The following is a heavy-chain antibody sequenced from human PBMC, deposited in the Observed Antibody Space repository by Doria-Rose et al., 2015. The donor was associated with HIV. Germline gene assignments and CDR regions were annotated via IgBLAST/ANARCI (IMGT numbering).Heavy chain of an antibody. CDR3: AREDRNLLHFYELGSYSTGIRGFDY. J-gene: IGHJ4*02. V-gene: IGHV4-34*01. Sequence: QVQLQQWGAGLLKPSETLSLTCAIYGGSFSDYHWNWIRQPPGKGLEWIGEVNLSGTTNYNASLKSRVNITVDTSKNQFSLKLSSLTAADTAVYYCAREDRNLLHFYELGSYSTGIRGFDYWGQGTLVTVSS. D-gene: IGHD3-10*01. CDR2: VNLSGTT. CDR1: GGSFSDYH.